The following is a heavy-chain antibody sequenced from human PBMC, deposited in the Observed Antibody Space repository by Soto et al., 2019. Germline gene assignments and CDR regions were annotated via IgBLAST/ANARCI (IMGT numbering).Heavy chain of an antibody. D-gene: IGHD2-21*02. CDR2: IYSGGGA. J-gene: IGHJ4*02. CDR1: GFTVSTNY. V-gene: IGHV3-66*01. Sequence: EVQLVESGGGLVQSGGSLRLSCAVSGFTVSTNYMNWVRQAPGKGLEWVSLIYSGGGASYADSVKGRFTVSRDNSKNTVYLQMNSLSGDDTAVYYCARDPFGGGDYPVDYWGQGALVTVSS. CDR3: ARDPFGGGDYPVDY.